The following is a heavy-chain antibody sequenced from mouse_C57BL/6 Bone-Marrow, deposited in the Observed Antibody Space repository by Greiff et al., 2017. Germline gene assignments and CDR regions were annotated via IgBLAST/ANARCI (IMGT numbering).Heavy chain of an antibody. Sequence: QVQLQQPGAELVKPGASVKMSCKASGYTFTSYWITWVKQRPGQGLEWIGDIYPGSGSTNYNEKFKSKATLTVDTSSSTAYMQLSSLTSEDSAVYYCALTLYYGSSPDYWGKGTTLTVSS. V-gene: IGHV1-55*01. D-gene: IGHD1-1*01. CDR1: GYTFTSYW. J-gene: IGHJ2*01. CDR3: ALTLYYGSSPDY. CDR2: IYPGSGST.